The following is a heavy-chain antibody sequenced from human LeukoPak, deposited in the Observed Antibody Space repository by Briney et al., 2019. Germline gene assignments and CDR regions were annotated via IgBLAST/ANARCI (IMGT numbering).Heavy chain of an antibody. CDR2: IYYSGST. D-gene: IGHD1-1*01. V-gene: IGHV4-30-4*08. CDR3: ARATNNWNDGGNWIDP. J-gene: IGHJ5*02. CDR1: GGSISSGDYY. Sequence: PSETLSLTCTVSGGSISSGDYYWSWIRQPPGKGLEWIGYIYYSGSTYYNPSLKSRVTISVDTSKNQFSLKLRSVTAADTAVYYCARATNNWNDGGNWIDPGGQGSLVTVSS.